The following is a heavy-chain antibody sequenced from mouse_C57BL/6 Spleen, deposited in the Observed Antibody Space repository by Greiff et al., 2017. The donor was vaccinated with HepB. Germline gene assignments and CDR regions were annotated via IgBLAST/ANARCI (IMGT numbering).Heavy chain of an antibody. V-gene: IGHV1-82*01. Sequence: VQLQQSGPELVKPGASVKISCKASGYAFSSSWMNWVKQRPGKGLEWIGRIYPGDGDTNYNGKFKGKATLTADKSTSTAYMQLSSLTSEDSAVYFCARAHITTVSPFAYWGQGTLVTVSA. J-gene: IGHJ3*01. CDR1: GYAFSSSW. CDR3: ARAHITTVSPFAY. CDR2: IYPGDGDT. D-gene: IGHD1-1*01.